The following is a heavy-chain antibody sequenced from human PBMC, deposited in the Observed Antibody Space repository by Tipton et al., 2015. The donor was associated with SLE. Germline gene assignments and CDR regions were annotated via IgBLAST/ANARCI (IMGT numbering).Heavy chain of an antibody. CDR2: MSYSGST. CDR3: ARGGVGGYDYFDH. CDR1: GASFTNNH. Sequence: TLSLTCTVSGASFTNNHWTWIRQHPGKGLEWIGHMSYSGSTYYNPSLKSRITISVDTSKNHFSLKLSSVTAADTAVYYCARGGVGGYDYFDHWGQGTLVTVSS. V-gene: IGHV4-31*03. J-gene: IGHJ4*02. D-gene: IGHD5-12*01.